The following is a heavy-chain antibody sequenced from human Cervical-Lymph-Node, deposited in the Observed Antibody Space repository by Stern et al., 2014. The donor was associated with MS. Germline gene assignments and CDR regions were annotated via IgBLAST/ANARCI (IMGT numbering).Heavy chain of an antibody. J-gene: IGHJ6*02. CDR2: IISMIGTV. CDR3: ASRSLDLYYYNGMDV. Sequence: QVQLVQSGAEVKKPGSSVKVSCKASGGTFSSLPISWVRQAPGQGLEWMGGIISMIGTVAYAQKFQGRVTITADKSTSTLYMELRSLRSEDTAVYYCASRSLDLYYYNGMDVWGQGTTVTVSS. V-gene: IGHV1-69*06. CDR1: GGTFSSLP.